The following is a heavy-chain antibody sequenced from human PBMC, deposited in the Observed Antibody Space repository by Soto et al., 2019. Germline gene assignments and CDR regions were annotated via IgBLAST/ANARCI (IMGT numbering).Heavy chain of an antibody. D-gene: IGHD4-17*01. Sequence: SETLYLTCAVYGGSFSGYYWSWIRQPPGKGLEWIGEINHSGSTNYNPSLKSRVTISVDTSKNQFSLKLSSVTAADTAVYYCARAPTFYGGKSGDAFDIWGQGTMVTVSS. CDR1: GGSFSGYY. V-gene: IGHV4-34*01. J-gene: IGHJ3*02. CDR3: ARAPTFYGGKSGDAFDI. CDR2: INHSGST.